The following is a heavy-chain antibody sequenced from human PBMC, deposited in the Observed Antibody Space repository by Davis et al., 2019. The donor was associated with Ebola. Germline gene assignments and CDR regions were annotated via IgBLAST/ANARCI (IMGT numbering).Heavy chain of an antibody. Sequence: SETLSLTCAINGGSFSSYYWSWIRQTAGRGLEWIGEISHTGSTTYSPSLKGRVTMSLDTPKHQFSLKVTAVTAADTAVYYCARGRYSPRVAVGVYAKFDPWGQGTPVTVSS. D-gene: IGHD2-8*02. CDR2: ISHTGST. J-gene: IGHJ5*02. CDR3: ARGRYSPRVAVGVYAKFDP. CDR1: GGSFSSYY. V-gene: IGHV4-34*01.